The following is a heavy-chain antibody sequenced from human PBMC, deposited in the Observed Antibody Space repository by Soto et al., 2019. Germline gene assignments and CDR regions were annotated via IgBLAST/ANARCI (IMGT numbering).Heavy chain of an antibody. D-gene: IGHD6-19*01. CDR1: GFSFSTYW. Sequence: PGGSLRLSCAASGFSFSTYWMSWVRQAPGKGLEWVANIKKDGSETFYVDAVKGRFTISRDNAKNSLYLQMNSLRAEDTAVYYCARNQWLVFDAFDIWGQGTMVTVSS. J-gene: IGHJ3*02. CDR2: IKKDGSET. CDR3: ARNQWLVFDAFDI. V-gene: IGHV3-7*01.